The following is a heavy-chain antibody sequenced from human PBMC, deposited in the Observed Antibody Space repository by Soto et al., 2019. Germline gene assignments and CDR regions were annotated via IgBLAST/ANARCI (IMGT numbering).Heavy chain of an antibody. CDR2: IRSKANSYAT. Sequence: EVQLVESGGGLVQPGGSPKLSCAASGFTFSGSAMHWVRQASGKGLEWVGRIRSKANSYATAYAASVKGRFTISRDDSKNTAYLQMNSLKTEDTAVYYCTRHVDCSGGSCYSGYYYYMDVWGKGTTVTVSS. CDR1: GFTFSGSA. D-gene: IGHD2-15*01. J-gene: IGHJ6*03. V-gene: IGHV3-73*01. CDR3: TRHVDCSGGSCYSGYYYYMDV.